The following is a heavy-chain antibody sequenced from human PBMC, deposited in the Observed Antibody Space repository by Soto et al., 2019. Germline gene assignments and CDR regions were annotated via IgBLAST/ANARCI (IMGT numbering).Heavy chain of an antibody. CDR3: ARDIASRYDSRGYHFVPLFDS. Sequence: QVRLVQSGAELKKPGSSVKVSCKASGGTFNNYAISWVRQAPGQGLEWMGGIIPTFGSANYAQKFQGRVTMTADKSPGTAFMEVSSLRSEDTAMYYCARDIASRYDSRGYHFVPLFDSWGQGTLVTVSS. D-gene: IGHD3-22*01. CDR1: GGTFNNYA. CDR2: IIPTFGSA. J-gene: IGHJ4*02. V-gene: IGHV1-69*14.